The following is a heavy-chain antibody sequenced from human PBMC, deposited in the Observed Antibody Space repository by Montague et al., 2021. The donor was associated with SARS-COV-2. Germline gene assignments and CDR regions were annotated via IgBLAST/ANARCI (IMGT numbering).Heavy chain of an antibody. CDR2: INPNSGDT. CDR1: GYTFTGYY. D-gene: IGHD2-15*01. Sequence: SVMVSCKASGYTFTGYYMHRVRQAPGQGLEWMGWINPNSGDTNYAQKFQGRVTMTRDTSISTAYMDLSRLRSDDTAVYHCARGIGYSQFDCWGQGTLVTVSS. J-gene: IGHJ4*02. CDR3: ARGIGYSQFDC. V-gene: IGHV1-2*02.